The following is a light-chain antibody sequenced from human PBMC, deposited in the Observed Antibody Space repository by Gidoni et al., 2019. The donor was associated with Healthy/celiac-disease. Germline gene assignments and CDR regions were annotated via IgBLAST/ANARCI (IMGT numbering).Light chain of an antibody. CDR2: RDS. CDR3: QVWDSSTVV. J-gene: IGLJ2*01. CDR1: NSGNKH. V-gene: IGLV3-9*01. Sequence: SYELTPPLYGSVALGQTDRITCEGNNSGNKHGHWYPQKPGQAPVLVIYRDSNRPAGVRERVSGSNSGDTAALTSSRAQAGDEDDYYCQVWDSSTVVFGGGTKLTVL.